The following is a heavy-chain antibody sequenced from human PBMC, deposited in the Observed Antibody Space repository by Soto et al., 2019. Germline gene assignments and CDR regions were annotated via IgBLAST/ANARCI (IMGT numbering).Heavy chain of an antibody. J-gene: IGHJ4*02. V-gene: IGHV1-69*08. CDR2: IIPILGIA. D-gene: IGHD6-6*01. CDR3: ARDTGSSSSGGY. Sequence: QVQLVQSGAEVKKPGSSVKVSCKASGGTFSSYTISWVRQAPGQGLEWRGRIIPILGIANYAQKFQGRVTITADKSTSTAYMELSSLRSEDTAVYYCARDTGSSSSGGYWGQGTLVTVSS. CDR1: GGTFSSYT.